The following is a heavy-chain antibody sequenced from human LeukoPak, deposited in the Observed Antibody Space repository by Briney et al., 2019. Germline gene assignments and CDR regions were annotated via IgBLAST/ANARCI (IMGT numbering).Heavy chain of an antibody. CDR3: ARDGAPNYYGSGSYLNWFDP. V-gene: IGHV1-69*05. J-gene: IGHJ5*02. CDR2: IIPIFGTA. Sequence: SVKVSCKASGGTFSSYAISWVRQAPGQGLEWMGGIIPIFGTANYAQKFQGRVTMTRDTSTSTVYMELSSLRSEDTAVYYCARDGAPNYYGSGSYLNWFDPWGQGTLVTVSS. D-gene: IGHD3-10*01. CDR1: GGTFSSYA.